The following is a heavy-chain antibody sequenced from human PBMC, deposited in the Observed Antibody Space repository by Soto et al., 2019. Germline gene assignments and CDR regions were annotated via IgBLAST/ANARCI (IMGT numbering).Heavy chain of an antibody. D-gene: IGHD4-17*01. CDR3: ARTLRGHDAFDM. CDR2: IYYSGST. V-gene: IGHV4-59*08. CDR1: GGSISSYY. Sequence: SETLSLTCTVSGGSISSYYWSWIRQPPGKGLEWIGYIYYSGSTNYNPSLKSRVTISVDTSKNQFSLKLSSVTAADTAVYYCARTLRGHDAFDMWGQGTMVTVSS. J-gene: IGHJ3*02.